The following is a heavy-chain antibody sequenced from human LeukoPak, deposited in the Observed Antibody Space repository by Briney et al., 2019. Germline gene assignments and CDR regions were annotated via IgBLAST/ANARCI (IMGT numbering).Heavy chain of an antibody. J-gene: IGHJ4*02. Sequence: EWVSRMSASGGSTNYADSVKGRFTISRDNSENKVYLQLNSLRVEDTAIYYCTKVLKDWGQGTLVTVSS. CDR2: MSASGGST. CDR3: TKVLKD. V-gene: IGHV3-23*01.